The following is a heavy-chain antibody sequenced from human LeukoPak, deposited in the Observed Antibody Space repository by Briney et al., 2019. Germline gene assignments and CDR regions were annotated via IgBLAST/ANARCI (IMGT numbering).Heavy chain of an antibody. CDR2: ISGSGTTI. CDR3: VRGGIPDDYFDY. CDR1: AFTFSSHD. J-gene: IGHJ4*02. Sequence: PGGSLRLSCEASAFTFSSHDMNWVRQAPGKGLEWVSFISGSGTTIYYADSVKDRFTISRDNAKNSLYLHMSSLRVEDTGVYFCVRGGIPDDYFDYWGQGTLVTVSS. V-gene: IGHV3-48*03.